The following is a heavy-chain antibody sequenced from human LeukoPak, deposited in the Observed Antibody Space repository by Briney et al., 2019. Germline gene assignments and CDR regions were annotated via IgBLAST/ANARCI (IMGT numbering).Heavy chain of an antibody. CDR3: ASGGGYCST. V-gene: IGHV3-30*03. CDR2: ISYDGSNK. J-gene: IGHJ5*02. Sequence: GSLRLSCAASGFTFSSYGMHWVRQAPGKGLEWVAVISYDGSNKYYADSVKGRFTISRDNSKNTLYLQMNSLRAEDTAVYYCASGGGYCSTWGQGTLVTVSS. D-gene: IGHD2-15*01. CDR1: GFTFSSYG.